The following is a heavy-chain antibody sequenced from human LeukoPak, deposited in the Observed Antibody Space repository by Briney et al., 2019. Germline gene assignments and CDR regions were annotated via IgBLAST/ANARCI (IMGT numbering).Heavy chain of an antibody. CDR2: ISGSGGST. J-gene: IGHJ4*02. D-gene: IGHD3-22*01. CDR3: AKDNYYDSSGYYTSWYYFDY. Sequence: PGGSLRLSCAASGFTFSSYAMSWVRQAPGKGLEWVSAISGSGGSTYYADSVKSRFTISRDNSKNTLYLQMNSLRAEDTAVYYCAKDNYYDSSGYYTSWYYFDYWGQGTLVTVSS. V-gene: IGHV3-23*01. CDR1: GFTFSSYA.